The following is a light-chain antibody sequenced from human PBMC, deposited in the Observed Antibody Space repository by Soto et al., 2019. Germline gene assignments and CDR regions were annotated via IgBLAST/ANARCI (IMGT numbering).Light chain of an antibody. V-gene: IGKV1-39*01. J-gene: IGKJ4*01. CDR2: TTS. CDR3: QQSYSTPLT. CDR1: HSISNY. Sequence: DIQMTQSPSSLSSSVGDRVTLTCRASHSISNYLNWYQQKPGKAPKLLIHTTSSLQSGVPSRFSASGTGTDFTLTITSLQPEDFATYYCQQSYSTPLTFGGGTKVEI.